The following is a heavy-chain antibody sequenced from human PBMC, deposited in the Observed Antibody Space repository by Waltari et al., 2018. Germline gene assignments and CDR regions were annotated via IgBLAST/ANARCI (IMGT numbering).Heavy chain of an antibody. D-gene: IGHD3-3*01. V-gene: IGHV1-46*01. J-gene: IGHJ6*02. CDR3: ARDTYYDFWSGYYHYYYYGMDV. CDR1: GYTFTSYY. CDR2: INPSGGST. Sequence: QVQLVQSGAEVKKPGASVKVSCKASGYTFTSYYMHWVRQAPGQGLEWMGIINPSGGSTSYAQKCRGRVTMTRDTSTSTVYMELSSLRSEDTAVYYCARDTYYDFWSGYYHYYYYGMDVWGQGTTVTVSS.